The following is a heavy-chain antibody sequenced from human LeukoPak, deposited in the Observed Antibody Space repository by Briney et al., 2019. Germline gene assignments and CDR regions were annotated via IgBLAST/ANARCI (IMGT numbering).Heavy chain of an antibody. D-gene: IGHD3-16*01. CDR2: IRRKGNDYAT. Sequence: GGSLRLSCAASGFTFSGSAMHWVRQASGKGLEWVGRIRRKGNDYATAYAASVKGRFTICRDDSKNTAYLQMDSLKTEDTAVYFCTRLGGSPPYFDYWGQGTLVTVSS. CDR3: TRLGGSPPYFDY. J-gene: IGHJ4*02. V-gene: IGHV3-73*01. CDR1: GFTFSGSA.